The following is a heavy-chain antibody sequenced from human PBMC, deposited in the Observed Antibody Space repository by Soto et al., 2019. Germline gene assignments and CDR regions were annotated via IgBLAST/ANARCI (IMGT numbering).Heavy chain of an antibody. Sequence: GGSLRLSCAASGFTFSNAWMSWVRQAPGKGLEWVGRIKSKTDGGTTDYAAPVKGRFTISRDDSKNTLYLQMNSLKTEDTAVYYCTINQVDYGGNSAFDSWGQGTMVTVSS. D-gene: IGHD4-17*01. CDR2: IKSKTDGGTT. J-gene: IGHJ3*02. V-gene: IGHV3-15*01. CDR1: GFTFSNAW. CDR3: TINQVDYGGNSAFDS.